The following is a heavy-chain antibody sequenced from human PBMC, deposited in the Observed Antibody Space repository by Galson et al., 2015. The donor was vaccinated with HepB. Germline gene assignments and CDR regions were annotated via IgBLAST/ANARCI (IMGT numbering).Heavy chain of an antibody. CDR3: VRDSRLELHLNNYYSYGMDV. V-gene: IGHV1-18*01. Sequence: SVKVSCKASGYEFNKYGLSWVRQAPGQGLEWMGWVSGYDGSANYAPKFQGRVTMTTEKSTGTAYMEMRSLRSDDTAVYYCVRDSRLELHLNNYYSYGMDVWGQGTAVTVS. CDR2: VSGYDGSA. CDR1: GYEFNKYG. J-gene: IGHJ6*02. D-gene: IGHD1-7*01.